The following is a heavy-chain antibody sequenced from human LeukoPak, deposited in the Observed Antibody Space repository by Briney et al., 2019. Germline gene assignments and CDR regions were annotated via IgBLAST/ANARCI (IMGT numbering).Heavy chain of an antibody. J-gene: IGHJ3*02. V-gene: IGHV4-59*08. D-gene: IGHD3-10*01. CDR1: GGSVSSSF. CDR3: ARHYGTGSWGAFDI. Sequence: PSETLSLTCTVSGGSVSSSFCSWIRRPPGKGLEWIGYMYYSGSNNYNPSLNRRVTISVTTYKHQFSLQLSSVTAADAAVYYCARHYGTGSWGAFDIWGQGTMVTVSS. CDR2: MYYSGSN.